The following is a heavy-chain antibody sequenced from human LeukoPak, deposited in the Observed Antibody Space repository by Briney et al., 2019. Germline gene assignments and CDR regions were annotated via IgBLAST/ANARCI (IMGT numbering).Heavy chain of an antibody. Sequence: ASVKVSCKASGYTFTGYHMHWVRQAPGQGLEWMGRINPNSGDTNYAQKFQGRVAMTEDTSTDTAYMELSSLRSEDTAVYYCATRAGDYWGQGTLVTVSS. CDR3: ATRAGDY. CDR2: INPNSGDT. V-gene: IGHV1-2*06. D-gene: IGHD1/OR15-1a*01. CDR1: GYTFTGYH. J-gene: IGHJ4*02.